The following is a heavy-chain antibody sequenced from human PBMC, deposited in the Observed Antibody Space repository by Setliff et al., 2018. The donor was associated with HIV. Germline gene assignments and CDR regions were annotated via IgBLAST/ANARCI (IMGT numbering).Heavy chain of an antibody. D-gene: IGHD1-26*01. V-gene: IGHV4-61*01. CDR3: ARGVPLLPPRH. J-gene: IGHJ4*02. CDR2: IYYSGIT. CDR1: GDSVSSASYY. Sequence: SETLSLTCTVSGDSVSSASYYWSWIRQPPGKGLEGIGYIYYSGITNYNPSLKSRVTISIDTSKNQFFLNLTSVTAADTAVYYCARGVPLLPPRHWGQGALVTVSS.